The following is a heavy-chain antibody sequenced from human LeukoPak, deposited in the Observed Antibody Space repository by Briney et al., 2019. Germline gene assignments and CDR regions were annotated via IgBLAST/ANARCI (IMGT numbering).Heavy chain of an antibody. CDR1: GYTFTSYA. V-gene: IGHV7-4-1*02. D-gene: IGHD1-26*01. J-gene: IGHJ4*02. Sequence: GASVKVSCEASGYTFTSYAMNWVRQAPGEGLEWRGWINTNTGNPTYAQGFTGPFVFSLDTSVSTAYLQISRLKAQDTAVYYCERDLGASEWEPDYWGQGTLVTVSS. CDR3: ERDLGASEWEPDY. CDR2: INTNTGNP.